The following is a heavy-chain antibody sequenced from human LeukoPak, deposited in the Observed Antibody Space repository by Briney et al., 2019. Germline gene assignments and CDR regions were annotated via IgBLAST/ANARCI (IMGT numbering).Heavy chain of an antibody. V-gene: IGHV5-51*01. Sequence: GESLKISCKGSGYSFTTYWIGWVRQMPGEGLEWMGIIYPGDSDTRYSPSFQGQVTISADKSISTAYLQWNSLKASDTAMYFCARRDYLGYCSPTTCSKVNWFDPWGQGTLVTVSS. J-gene: IGHJ5*02. D-gene: IGHD2-2*01. CDR2: IYPGDSDT. CDR3: ARRDYLGYCSPTTCSKVNWFDP. CDR1: GYSFTTYW.